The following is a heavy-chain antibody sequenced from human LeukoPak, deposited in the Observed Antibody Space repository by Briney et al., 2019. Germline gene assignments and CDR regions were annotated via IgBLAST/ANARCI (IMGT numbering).Heavy chain of an antibody. CDR1: GFSFSNAW. CDR2: IKSKTDGGTT. V-gene: IGHV3-15*01. CDR3: TTDVWELSTFDY. J-gene: IGHJ4*02. D-gene: IGHD1-26*01. Sequence: PGGSLRLSCAASGFSFSNAWMSWVRQAPGKGLEWVGRIKSKTDGGTTDYAAPVKGRFTISRDDSKNTLYLQMNSLKTEDKAVYYCTTDVWELSTFDYWGQGTLVTVSS.